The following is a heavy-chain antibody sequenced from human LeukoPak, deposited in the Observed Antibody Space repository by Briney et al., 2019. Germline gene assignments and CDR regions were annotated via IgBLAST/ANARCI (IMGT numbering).Heavy chain of an antibody. Sequence: SETLSLTCTVSDDSITMYYWTWIRQPPGKGLEWIGYVDHTGSTKFNPSLNGRVSISRDTSNNFFSLRLRSVTAADTAVYYCARRGSYLGYWGQGTLVTVSS. CDR1: DDSITMYY. CDR3: ARRGSYLGY. V-gene: IGHV4-59*12. CDR2: VDHTGST. J-gene: IGHJ4*02. D-gene: IGHD1-26*01.